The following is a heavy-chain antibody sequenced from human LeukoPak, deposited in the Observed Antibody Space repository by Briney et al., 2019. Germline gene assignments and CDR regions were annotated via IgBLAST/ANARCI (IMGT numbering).Heavy chain of an antibody. V-gene: IGHV3-66*01. CDR1: GFTVGSNT. Sequence: GGSLRLSCAASGFTVGSNTMSWVRQAPGKGLEWVSIIYSGGSTSYADSVKGRFAISRDNSKNTLYLQMNSLRTEDTAVYYCARGGSYFDISGYYFYWGQGTLVTVSS. D-gene: IGHD3-22*01. J-gene: IGHJ4*02. CDR2: IYSGGST. CDR3: ARGGSYFDISGYYFY.